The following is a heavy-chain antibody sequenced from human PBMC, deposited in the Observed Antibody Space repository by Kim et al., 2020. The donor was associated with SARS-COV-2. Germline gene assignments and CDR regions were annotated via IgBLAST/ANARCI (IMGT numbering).Heavy chain of an antibody. CDR2: ISASGGST. CDR1: GYSFSTYA. J-gene: IGHJ4*02. CDR3: AKAHQGYYFDY. Sequence: AGSLRLSCAASGYSFSTYAMSWVRQAPLKGLEWVSGISASGGSTYSADSVKGRFTISRDNSRNTLNLQMNSLRVEDTAVYYCAKAHQGYYFDYWGQGTLVTVSS. V-gene: IGHV3-23*01.